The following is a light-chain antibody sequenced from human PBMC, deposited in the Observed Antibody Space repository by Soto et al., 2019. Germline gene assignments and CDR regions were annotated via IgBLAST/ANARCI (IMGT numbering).Light chain of an antibody. J-gene: IGKJ1*01. CDR2: GTS. CDR1: QSFISSY. Sequence: EIVLTQSPGTLSLSPGERATLSCRASQSFISSYLAWYQQKPGQAPRLLIYGTSTRATGIPDRFSGSGSQTDFTLTISRLEPDDFAVYYCQQYGSLGTFGQGTRVESK. V-gene: IGKV3-20*01. CDR3: QQYGSLGT.